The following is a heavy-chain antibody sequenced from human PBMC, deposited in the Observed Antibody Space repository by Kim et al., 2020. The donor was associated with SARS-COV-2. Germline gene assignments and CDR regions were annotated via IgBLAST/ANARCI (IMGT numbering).Heavy chain of an antibody. D-gene: IGHD3-10*01. CDR3: ARATGSGSYLLDF. J-gene: IGHJ4*02. V-gene: IGHV1-3*01. CDR2: INVGNGNT. Sequence: ASVKVSCKASGYTFTMHWVRQAPGQRLEWMGFINVGNGNTKYSEKFQGRVTITRDTSASTAYMELSSLRSEDTALYYCARATGSGSYLLDFWGQGTLVTVSS. CDR1: GYTFT.